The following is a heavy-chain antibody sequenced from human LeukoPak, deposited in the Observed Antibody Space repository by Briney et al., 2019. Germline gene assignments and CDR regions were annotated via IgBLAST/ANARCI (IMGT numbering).Heavy chain of an antibody. V-gene: IGHV4-59*01. CDR3: ARADCSSTSRYYGMDV. J-gene: IGHJ6*02. CDR2: IYYSGST. Sequence: PSETLSLTCTVSGGSISSYYWSWIRQPPGKGLEWIGYIYYSGSTNYNPSLKSRVTISVDTSKNQFSLKLSSVTAADTAVYYCARADCSSTSRYYGMDVWGQGTTVTVSS. CDR1: GGSISSYY. D-gene: IGHD2-2*01.